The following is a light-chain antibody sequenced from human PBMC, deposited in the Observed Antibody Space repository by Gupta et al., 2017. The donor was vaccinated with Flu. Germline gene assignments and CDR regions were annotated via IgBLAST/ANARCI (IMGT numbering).Light chain of an antibody. CDR2: WAS. CDR3: RQDYSTPPN. V-gene: IGKV4-1*01. Sequence: DIVMTQSPDSMAVSLGERATINCKSSQSVLYSSNNKNYLAWYQQKPGQPPKLLIYWASTRQSGVPDRFSGSGSGTDFTLTISSLQAADVAVYYCRQDYSTPPNFGQGTKLEIK. J-gene: IGKJ2*01. CDR1: QSVLYSSNNKNY.